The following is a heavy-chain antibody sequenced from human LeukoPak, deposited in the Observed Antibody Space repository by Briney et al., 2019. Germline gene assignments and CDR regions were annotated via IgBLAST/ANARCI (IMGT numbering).Heavy chain of an antibody. J-gene: IGHJ3*02. Sequence: SETLSLTCTVSGGSISSGGYYWSWIRQPPGKGLEWIGYIYHSGSTYYNPSLKSRVTISVDRSKNQFSLKLSSVTAADTAVYYRARDPDVGAFDIWGQGTMVTVSS. V-gene: IGHV4-30-2*01. CDR3: ARDPDVGAFDI. D-gene: IGHD1-14*01. CDR2: IYHSGST. CDR1: GGSISSGGYY.